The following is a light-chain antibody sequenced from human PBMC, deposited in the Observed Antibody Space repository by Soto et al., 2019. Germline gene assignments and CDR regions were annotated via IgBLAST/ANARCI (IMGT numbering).Light chain of an antibody. CDR3: QQYYDAPQT. CDR1: QSILYSSNNQNY. Sequence: DIVMTQSPDSLAVSLGERATINCKSSQSILYSSNNQNYLAWYQQKPGQPPKLLIYWASTRESGVPDRFSGSGSGTDFTLTISSLQAEDVAVYYCQQYYDAPQTFGQGTKVEI. V-gene: IGKV4-1*01. CDR2: WAS. J-gene: IGKJ1*01.